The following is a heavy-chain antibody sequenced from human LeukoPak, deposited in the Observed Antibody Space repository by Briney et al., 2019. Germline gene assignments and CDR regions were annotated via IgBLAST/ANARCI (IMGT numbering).Heavy chain of an antibody. D-gene: IGHD2-15*01. CDR3: ARSVYCSGGSCYSDYSWFDP. V-gene: IGHV1-18*01. CDR1: GYTFTSYD. J-gene: IGHJ5*02. CDR2: MNPNSGNT. Sequence: ASVKVSCKASGYTFTSYDINWVRQATGQGLEWMGWMNPNSGNTNYAQKLQGRVTMTTDTSTSTAYMELRSLRSDDTAVYYCARSVYCSGGSCYSDYSWFDPWGQGTLVTVSS.